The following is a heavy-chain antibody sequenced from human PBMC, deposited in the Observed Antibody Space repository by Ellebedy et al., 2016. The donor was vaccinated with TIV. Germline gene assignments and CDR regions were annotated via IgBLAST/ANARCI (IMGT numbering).Heavy chain of an antibody. CDR2: ISSRSGTI. CDR1: GFTFSSSA. V-gene: IGHV3-48*02. Sequence: GESLKISXSASGFTFSSSAIHWVRQAPGKGLEWVSYISSRSGTIYYADSVKGRFTISRDNAENSLYLQMNSLRDEDTAVYYCARETGWYIDYWGQGTLVTVSS. CDR3: ARETGWYIDY. J-gene: IGHJ4*02. D-gene: IGHD6-19*01.